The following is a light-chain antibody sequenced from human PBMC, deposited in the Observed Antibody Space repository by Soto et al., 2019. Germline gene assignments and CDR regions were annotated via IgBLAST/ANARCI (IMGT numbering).Light chain of an antibody. V-gene: IGKV1-5*01. CDR1: QTISSW. J-gene: IGKJ5*01. CDR2: GAS. Sequence: DIQMTQSPSTLSGSVGDRVTITCRASQTISSWLAWYQQTPGKAPKTLIYGASSLHSGVPSRFSGSGSGTDFTLTISSLQPDDLATYYCQHYDGYPQTFGQGTRREIK. CDR3: QHYDGYPQT.